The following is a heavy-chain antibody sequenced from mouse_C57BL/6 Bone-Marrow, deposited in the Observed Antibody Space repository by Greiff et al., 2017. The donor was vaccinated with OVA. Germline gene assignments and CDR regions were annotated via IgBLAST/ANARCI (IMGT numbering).Heavy chain of an antibody. CDR1: GFNIKDDY. D-gene: IGHD1-1*01. Sequence: EVHLVESGAELVRPGASVKLSCTASGFNIKDDYMHWVKQRPEQGLEWIGWIDPENGDTEYASKFQGKATITADTSSNTAYLQLSSLTSEDTAVYYCTTTTVVARYFDVWGTGTTVTVSS. CDR3: TTTTVVARYFDV. V-gene: IGHV14-4*01. J-gene: IGHJ1*03. CDR2: IDPENGDT.